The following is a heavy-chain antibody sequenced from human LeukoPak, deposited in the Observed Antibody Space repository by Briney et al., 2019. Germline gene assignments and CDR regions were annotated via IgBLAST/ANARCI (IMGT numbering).Heavy chain of an antibody. J-gene: IGHJ4*02. V-gene: IGHV3-66*03. CDR3: ARDYQIGAAVYFFDS. Sequence: QPGGSLRLSCAASGFTVSSNFMSWVRQAPGKGLECVSVIYSRGGTYYADSAKGRFTISRDNSKNTLYLQMNSLRTEDTAVYYCARDYQIGAAVYFFDSWGQGTLVTVSS. D-gene: IGHD6-13*01. CDR1: GFTVSSNF. CDR2: IYSRGGT.